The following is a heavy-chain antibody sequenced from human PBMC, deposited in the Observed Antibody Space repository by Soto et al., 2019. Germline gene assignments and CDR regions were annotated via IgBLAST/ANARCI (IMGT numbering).Heavy chain of an antibody. V-gene: IGHV1-69*01. CDR1: GGNFITFA. CDR3: AIYLGIDAFVSYGLDV. J-gene: IGHJ6*02. Sequence: QVELVQSGAEVKQPGSSVKVSCKASGGNFITFAIRWVQQAPGQGLEWMGEIIPISSTTKSAHKFQDRVTIVADGSSSTVHMELRSLKSGDMAIDFCAIYLGIDAFVSYGLDVWGQGTTVTVSS. CDR2: IIPISSTT. D-gene: IGHD7-27*01.